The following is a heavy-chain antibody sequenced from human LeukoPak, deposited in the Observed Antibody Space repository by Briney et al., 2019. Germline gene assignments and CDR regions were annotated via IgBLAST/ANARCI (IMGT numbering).Heavy chain of an antibody. CDR2: ISSSSSYI. Sequence: GGSLRLSCAASGFTFSSYSMNWVRQAPGKGLEWVSSISSSSSYIYYADSVKGRFTISRDNAKNSLYLQMNSLRAEATAVYYCARDPYGSGSYGWFDPWGQGTLVTVSS. CDR1: GFTFSSYS. CDR3: ARDPYGSGSYGWFDP. V-gene: IGHV3-21*01. J-gene: IGHJ5*02. D-gene: IGHD3-10*01.